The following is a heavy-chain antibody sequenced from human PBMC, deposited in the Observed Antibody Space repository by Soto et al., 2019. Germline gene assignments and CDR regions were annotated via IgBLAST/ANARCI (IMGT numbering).Heavy chain of an antibody. Sequence: QVQLVESGGGVVQPGRSLRLSCAASGFTFSSYGMHWVRQAPGKGLEWVAVISYDGSNKYYADSVKGRFTISRDNSENTLYLQMNSLRAEDTAVYYCAKFMITFGGVIVKGGMDVWGQGTTVTVSS. CDR1: GFTFSSYG. J-gene: IGHJ6*02. D-gene: IGHD3-16*02. CDR3: AKFMITFGGVIVKGGMDV. V-gene: IGHV3-30*18. CDR2: ISYDGSNK.